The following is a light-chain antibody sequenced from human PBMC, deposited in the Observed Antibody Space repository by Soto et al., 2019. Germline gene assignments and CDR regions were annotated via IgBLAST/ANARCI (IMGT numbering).Light chain of an antibody. Sequence: QSALTQPASVCGSPGQSITISCTGTSSGVGTYNLVSWYEHHPGKAPKFMIYEGSKRPSGVSYRFSGSKSGNTASLTISGLQAEDEADYHFCSYAGRTTFEVFETGTKVTVL. CDR3: CSYAGRTTFEV. J-gene: IGLJ1*01. CDR2: EGS. V-gene: IGLV2-23*03. CDR1: SSGVGTYNL.